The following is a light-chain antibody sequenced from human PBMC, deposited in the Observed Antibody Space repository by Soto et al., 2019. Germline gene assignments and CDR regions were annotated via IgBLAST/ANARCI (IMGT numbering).Light chain of an antibody. CDR1: QSISNF. V-gene: IGKV3-11*01. CDR2: DAS. J-gene: IGKJ4*01. CDR3: QQRSNWPT. Sequence: PGERATLSCRASQSISNFLAWYQQKPGQAPRLLIYDASTRATGIPARFSGSGSGTDFTLTTSNLEPEDFAVYYCQQRSNWPTFGGGTKVDIK.